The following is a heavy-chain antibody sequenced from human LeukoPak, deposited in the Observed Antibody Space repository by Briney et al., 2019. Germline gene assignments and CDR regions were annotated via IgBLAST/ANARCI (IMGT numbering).Heavy chain of an antibody. CDR1: GFTFSSYS. V-gene: IGHV3-21*01. CDR3: AGDEGGSSRHHYYYGMDV. J-gene: IGHJ6*02. CDR2: ISSSSSYI. Sequence: PGGSLRLSCAASGFTFSSYSMNWVRQAPGKGLEWVSSISSSSSYIYYADSVKGRFTISRDNAKNSLYLQMNSLRAEDTAVYYCAGDEGGSSRHHYYYGMDVWGQGTTVTVSS. D-gene: IGHD6-13*01.